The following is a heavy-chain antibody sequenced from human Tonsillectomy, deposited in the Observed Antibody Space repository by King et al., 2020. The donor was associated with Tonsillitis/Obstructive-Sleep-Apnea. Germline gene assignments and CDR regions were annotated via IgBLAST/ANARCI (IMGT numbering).Heavy chain of an antibody. Sequence: VQLQQWGAGLLKPSETLSLTCAVYGGSFSGYYWSWIRQPPGKGLEWIGEINHSGSTNYNPSLKSRVTISVDTSKNQFSLKLSSVTAADTAVYYCARKRSDCSGGSCYSGHLDYWGQGTLVTVSS. CDR1: GGSFSGYY. V-gene: IGHV4-34*01. D-gene: IGHD2-15*01. J-gene: IGHJ4*02. CDR3: ARKRSDCSGGSCYSGHLDY. CDR2: INHSGST.